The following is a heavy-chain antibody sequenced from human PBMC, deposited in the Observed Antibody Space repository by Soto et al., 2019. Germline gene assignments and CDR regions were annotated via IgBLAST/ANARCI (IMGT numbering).Heavy chain of an antibody. J-gene: IGHJ1*01. Sequence: GSLRLSCSASGFTFSSYAMHWVHQAPGKGLEYVSAISSNGGSTYYADSVKGRFTISRDNSKNTLNLQMSSLRAEDTAVYYCVKEKAEYFQHWGQGTLVTVSS. V-gene: IGHV3-64D*06. CDR3: VKEKAEYFQH. CDR1: GFTFSSYA. CDR2: ISSNGGST.